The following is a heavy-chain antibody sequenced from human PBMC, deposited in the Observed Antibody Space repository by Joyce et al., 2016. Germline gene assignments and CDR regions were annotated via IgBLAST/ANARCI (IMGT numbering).Heavy chain of an antibody. V-gene: IGHV3-23*01. D-gene: IGHD4-17*01. J-gene: IGHJ6*03. Sequence: EVQLLESGGDLVQPGGSLRLSCVASGFTFYSYAMTRVRQAPGKGLEWVSSIGGTGDTTHYAASGQGRVTISRDNTRKTVYLQMSSRRAEDTAVYYCAKTRGDGDYRGGFYYYFYMDVWGKGTTVIVSS. CDR3: AKTRGDGDYRGGFYYYFYMDV. CDR1: GFTFYSYA. CDR2: IGGTGDTT.